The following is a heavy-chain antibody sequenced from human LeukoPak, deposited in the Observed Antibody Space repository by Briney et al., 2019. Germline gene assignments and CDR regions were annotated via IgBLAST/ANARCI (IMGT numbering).Heavy chain of an antibody. CDR2: MNPNSGNT. D-gene: IGHD2-2*01. V-gene: IGHV1-8*03. CDR1: GYTFTSYD. Sequence: ALVKVSCKASGYTFTSYDINWVRQATGQGLEWMGWMNPNSGNTGYAQKFQGRVTITRNTSISTAYMELSSLRSEDTAVYYCARGDVVVPAAHRNYYYYYYMDVWGKGTTVTVSS. J-gene: IGHJ6*03. CDR3: ARGDVVVPAAHRNYYYYYYMDV.